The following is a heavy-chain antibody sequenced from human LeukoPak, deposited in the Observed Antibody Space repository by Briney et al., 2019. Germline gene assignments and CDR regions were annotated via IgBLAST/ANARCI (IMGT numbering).Heavy chain of an antibody. CDR1: GGSISSSSNY. CDR2: IYYSGST. D-gene: IGHD3-10*01. CDR3: ARGPRFTMVRGVDYGMDV. Sequence: KPSETLSLTCTVSGGSISSSSNYWGWIRQPPGKGLEWIGSIYYSGSTYYNPSLKSRVTISVDTSKNQFSLKLSSVTAADTAVYYCARGPRFTMVRGVDYGMDVWGQGTTVTVSS. V-gene: IGHV4-39*07. J-gene: IGHJ6*02.